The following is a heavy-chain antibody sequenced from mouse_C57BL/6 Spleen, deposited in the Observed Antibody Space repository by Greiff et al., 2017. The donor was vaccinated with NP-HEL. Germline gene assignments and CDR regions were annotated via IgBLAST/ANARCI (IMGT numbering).Heavy chain of an antibody. Sequence: QVQLKQPGAELVMPGASVKLSCKASGYTFTSYWMHWVKQRPGQGLEWIGEIDPSDSYTNYNQKFKGKFTLTVDKSSSTAYMQLSSLTSEDSAVYYCARSVGDGYFDYWGQGTTLTVSS. CDR3: ARSVGDGYFDY. CDR1: GYTFTSYW. V-gene: IGHV1-69*01. D-gene: IGHD2-3*01. CDR2: IDPSDSYT. J-gene: IGHJ2*01.